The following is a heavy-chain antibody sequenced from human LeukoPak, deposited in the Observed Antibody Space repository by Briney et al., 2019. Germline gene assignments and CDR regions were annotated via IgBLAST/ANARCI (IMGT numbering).Heavy chain of an antibody. CDR2: IYSGGST. CDR1: GFTFNDHY. CDR3: AGGGIAVAGIEFDY. Sequence: GGSLRLSCAASGFTFNDHYMSWVRQAPGKGLEWVSVIYSGGSTYYADSVKGRFTISRDNSKNTLYLQMNSLRAEDTAVYYCAGGGIAVAGIEFDYWGQGTLVTVSS. V-gene: IGHV3-53*01. D-gene: IGHD6-19*01. J-gene: IGHJ4*02.